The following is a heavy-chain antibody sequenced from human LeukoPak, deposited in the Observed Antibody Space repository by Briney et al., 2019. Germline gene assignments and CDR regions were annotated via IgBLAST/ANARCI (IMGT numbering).Heavy chain of an antibody. CDR2: IYTSGST. Sequence: SETLSLTCTVSGGSISSGSYYWSWIRQPAGKGLEWIGRIYTSGSTNYNPSLKSRVTISVDTSKNQFSLKLSSVTAADTAVYYCARSIAARASYDAFDIWGQGTMVTVSS. D-gene: IGHD6-6*01. CDR3: ARSIAARASYDAFDI. J-gene: IGHJ3*02. CDR1: GGSISSGSYY. V-gene: IGHV4-61*02.